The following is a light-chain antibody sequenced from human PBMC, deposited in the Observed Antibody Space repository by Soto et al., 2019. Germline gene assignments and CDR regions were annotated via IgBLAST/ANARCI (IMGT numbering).Light chain of an antibody. CDR3: TSYTTSGSYV. CDR1: SSDIGAYNF. V-gene: IGLV2-14*01. CDR2: DVS. J-gene: IGLJ1*01. Sequence: QSVLTQPASVSGSTGQSITISCTGTSSDIGAYNFVSWYQQHPGKAPKLMIYDVSNRPSGVSDRFSGFKSGDTASLTISGLQAEDEADYYCTSYTTSGSYVFGTGTQLTVL.